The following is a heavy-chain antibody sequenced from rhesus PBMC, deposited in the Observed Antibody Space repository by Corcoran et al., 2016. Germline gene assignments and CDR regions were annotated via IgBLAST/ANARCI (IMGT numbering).Heavy chain of an antibody. CDR2: ISGSSGST. J-gene: IGHJ4*01. V-gene: IGHV4-65*01. CDR1: GGSISRSNW. CDR3: ARDRITIFGLVTPFDY. Sequence: QVQLQESGPGLVKPSETLSLTCAVSGGSISRSNWWSWIRQPPGKGLEWIGYISGSSGSTYYNPSLKSRVTISTDTSKNQFSLKLSSVTAADTAVYYCARDRITIFGLVTPFDYWGQGVLVTVSS. D-gene: IGHD3-3*01.